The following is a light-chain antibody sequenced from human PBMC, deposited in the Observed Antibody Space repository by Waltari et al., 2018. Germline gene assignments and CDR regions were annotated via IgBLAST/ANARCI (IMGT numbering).Light chain of an antibody. CDR2: AAS. V-gene: IGKV1-39*01. CDR3: QQSHGTPPLT. J-gene: IGKJ4*01. Sequence: DIQMTQSPSSLSASVGDRVTITCRASQSINTYLNWYQQKPGKAPKLLIYAASSLQSGVPSRFSGSGSGTDFTLTINSLQPEDFATYYCQQSHGTPPLTFGGGTKVEIK. CDR1: QSINTY.